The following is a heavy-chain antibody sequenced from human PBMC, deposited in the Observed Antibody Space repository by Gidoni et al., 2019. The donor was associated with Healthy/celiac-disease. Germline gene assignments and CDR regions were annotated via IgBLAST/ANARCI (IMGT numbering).Heavy chain of an antibody. Sequence: EVQLVESGGGLVQPGGSLRLSCAASGFTFRSYSMNWVRQAPGKGLEWVAYISSSSSTIYYADSVKGRFTISRDNAKNSLYLQMNSLRDEDTAVYYCASQGVVDTAMGTVDYWGQGTLVTVSS. V-gene: IGHV3-48*02. D-gene: IGHD5-18*01. CDR1: GFTFRSYS. J-gene: IGHJ4*02. CDR2: ISSSSSTI. CDR3: ASQGVVDTAMGTVDY.